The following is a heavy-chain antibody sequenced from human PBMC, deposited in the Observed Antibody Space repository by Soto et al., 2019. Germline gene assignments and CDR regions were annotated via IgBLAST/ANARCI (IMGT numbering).Heavy chain of an antibody. CDR1: GFTFTNYA. CDR2: VSYDGSKT. J-gene: IGHJ4*02. D-gene: IGHD2-21*01. CDR3: ARDGGIQMWSPYYFDY. V-gene: IGHV3-30*03. Sequence: QVQLVESGGGVVQPGMSLRLSCTASGFTFTNYAMHWVRQSPDRGLEWVAIVSYDGSKTYYADFVKGRFTISRDNSKNTLYLQMNTVNAEDTAVYFCARDGGIQMWSPYYFDYWGQGTLVTVSS.